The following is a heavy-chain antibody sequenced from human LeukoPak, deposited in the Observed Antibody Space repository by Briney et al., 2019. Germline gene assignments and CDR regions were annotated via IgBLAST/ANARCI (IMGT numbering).Heavy chain of an antibody. V-gene: IGHV5-51*01. CDR1: GYNFTSYW. CDR2: IYPGDSDT. Sequence: GESLKISCKGSGYNFTSYWSAWVRQRPGKGLEGMGIIYPGDSDTRYSPSFQGQVTISADKSISTVYLQWSSLKASDTAMYYCARSANQGGVWVWGQGTLVTVSS. J-gene: IGHJ4*02. D-gene: IGHD3-16*01. CDR3: ARSANQGGVWV.